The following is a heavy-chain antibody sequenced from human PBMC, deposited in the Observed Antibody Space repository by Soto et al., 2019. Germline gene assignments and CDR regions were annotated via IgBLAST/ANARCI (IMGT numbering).Heavy chain of an antibody. D-gene: IGHD6-13*01. CDR1: GFTVSSNY. J-gene: IGHJ3*02. Sequence: GGSLRLSCAASGFTVSSNYMSWVRQAPGKGLEWVSLIYSGGSTYYADSVKGRFTISRDNSKSTLYLQMNSLRVEDTAMYYCAREVIAAGGPDAFDIWGRGTMVTVSS. CDR2: IYSGGST. V-gene: IGHV3-53*01. CDR3: AREVIAAGGPDAFDI.